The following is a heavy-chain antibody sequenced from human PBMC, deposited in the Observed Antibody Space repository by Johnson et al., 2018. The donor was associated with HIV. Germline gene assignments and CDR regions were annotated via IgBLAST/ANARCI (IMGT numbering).Heavy chain of an antibody. J-gene: IGHJ3*01. D-gene: IGHD1-1*01. CDR2: IWYDGSNK. Sequence: QVQLVESGGGVVQPGRSLRLSCAASGFTFSSYGMHWVRQAPGKGLEWVAVIWYDGSNKYYADSVKGRFTISRDNSKNTLFLQMNSLRPEDTAVFYCVRGREGVDNSGGSFDVWGQGTMVTVSS. CDR1: GFTFSSYG. V-gene: IGHV3-33*01. CDR3: VRGREGVDNSGGSFDV.